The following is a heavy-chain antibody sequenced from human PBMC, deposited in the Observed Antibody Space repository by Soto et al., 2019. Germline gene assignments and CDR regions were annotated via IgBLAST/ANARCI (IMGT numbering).Heavy chain of an antibody. CDR1: GFTFSSYS. CDR3: AVIPVAGTTYYYYGMDV. J-gene: IGHJ6*02. D-gene: IGHD6-19*01. V-gene: IGHV3-21*01. CDR2: ISSSSSYI. Sequence: EVQLVESGGGLVKPGGSLRLSFAASGFTFSSYSMNWVRQAPGKGLEWVSSISSSSSYIYYADSVKGRFTISSDNAKNSLYLQMNSLRAEDTAVYYWAVIPVAGTTYYYYGMDVWGQGTTVTVSS.